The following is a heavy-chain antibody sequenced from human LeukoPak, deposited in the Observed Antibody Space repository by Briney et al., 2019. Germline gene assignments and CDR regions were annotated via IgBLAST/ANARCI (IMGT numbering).Heavy chain of an antibody. CDR3: ARDYYDSSGYYYAHDY. CDR2: IIPIFGTA. CDR1: GGTFSSYA. D-gene: IGHD3-22*01. V-gene: IGHV1-69*15. J-gene: IGHJ4*02. Sequence: SVKVSCKASGGTFSSYAISWVRQAPGQGLEWMGRIIPIFGTANYAQKFQGRVTITADESTSTAYMELSSLRSEDTAVYYCARDYYDSSGYYYAHDYWGQGTLVTVSS.